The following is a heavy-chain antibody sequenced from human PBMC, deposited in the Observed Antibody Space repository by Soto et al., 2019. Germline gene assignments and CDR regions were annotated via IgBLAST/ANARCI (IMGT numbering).Heavy chain of an antibody. CDR1: GLTFSNYA. J-gene: IGHJ1*01. CDR2: IIGSGDDT. Sequence: EVQLLESGGGLVQPGGSLRLSCAASGLTFSNYAMSWVRQAPGKGLEWVSGIIGSGDDTYYADSVNGRFTISRDNSKNTLYLQMSSLRADDTAVYYCVKCATVTGTAYFQHWGQGTLVTVSS. V-gene: IGHV3-23*01. D-gene: IGHD6-19*01. CDR3: VKCATVTGTAYFQH.